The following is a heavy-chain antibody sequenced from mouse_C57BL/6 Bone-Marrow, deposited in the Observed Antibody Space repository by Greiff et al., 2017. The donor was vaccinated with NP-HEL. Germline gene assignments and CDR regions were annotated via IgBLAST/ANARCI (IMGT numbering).Heavy chain of an antibody. D-gene: IGHD2-5*01. V-gene: IGHV1-5*01. CDR1: GYTFTSYW. Sequence: VHVKQSGTVLARPGASVKMSCKPSGYTFTSYWMHWVKQRPGQGLEWIGAIYPGNSDTSYNQKFKGKAKLTAVTSASTAYMELSSLTNEDSAVYYCTYYSNLWYFDVWGTGTTVTVSS. CDR3: TYYSNLWYFDV. CDR2: IYPGNSDT. J-gene: IGHJ1*03.